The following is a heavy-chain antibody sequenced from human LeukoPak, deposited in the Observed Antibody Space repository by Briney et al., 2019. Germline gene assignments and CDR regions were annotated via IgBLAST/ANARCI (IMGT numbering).Heavy chain of an antibody. D-gene: IGHD4-17*01. Sequence: ASVKVPCKASGYTFTGYYMHWVRQAPGQGLEWMGWIDPNSGGANYAQKFQGWVTMTRDTSISTAYMELSRLRSDDTAVYYCARRGYGDYTYGMDVWGQGTTVTVSS. CDR2: IDPNSGGA. V-gene: IGHV1-2*04. CDR1: GYTFTGYY. CDR3: ARRGYGDYTYGMDV. J-gene: IGHJ6*02.